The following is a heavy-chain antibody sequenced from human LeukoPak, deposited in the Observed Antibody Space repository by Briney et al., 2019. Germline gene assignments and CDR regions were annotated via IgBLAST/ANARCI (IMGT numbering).Heavy chain of an antibody. D-gene: IGHD5-12*01. CDR1: GYTFTSYG. V-gene: IGHV1-18*01. CDR3: ARVRPIYGGYEVDY. J-gene: IGHJ4*02. CDR2: INPNSGGT. Sequence: GASVKVSCKASGYTFTSYGISWVRQAPGQGLEWMGRINPNSGGTNYAQNLQGRVTMTTDTSTSTAYMELRSLRSDDTAVYYCARVRPIYGGYEVDYWGQGTLVTVSS.